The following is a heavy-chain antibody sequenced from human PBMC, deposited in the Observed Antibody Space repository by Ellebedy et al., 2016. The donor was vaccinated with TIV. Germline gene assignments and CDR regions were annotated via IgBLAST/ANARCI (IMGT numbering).Heavy chain of an antibody. CDR1: GFTFSDYY. CDR2: ISSTTGTYI. Sequence: GESLKISCAASGFTFSDYYVHWVRQAPGEGLEWLSYISSTTGTYIKYADSVKGRFTISRDNAKNSLDMQMNSLRAEDTAVYYCVRENHPKSFDHWGQGTLVTVSS. CDR3: VRENHPKSFDH. J-gene: IGHJ4*02. D-gene: IGHD1-14*01. V-gene: IGHV3-11*06.